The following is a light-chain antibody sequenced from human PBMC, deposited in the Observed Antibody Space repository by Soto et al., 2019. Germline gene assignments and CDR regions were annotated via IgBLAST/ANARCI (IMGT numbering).Light chain of an antibody. CDR2: AAS. CDR3: HKYNSALLT. CDR1: QVIYNY. V-gene: IGKV1-27*01. Sequence: DIQMTQSPSSLSACGGDRVTITCRASQVIYNYLAWYQQKPGKAPKLLIYAASTLEAGVPSRFSGSGSGTDFTLTISSLQPEDVATYYCHKYNSALLTFGQGTRLEIK. J-gene: IGKJ5*01.